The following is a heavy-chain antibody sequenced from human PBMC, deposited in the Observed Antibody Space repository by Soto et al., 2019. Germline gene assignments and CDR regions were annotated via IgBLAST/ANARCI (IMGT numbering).Heavy chain of an antibody. CDR2: VYTVGST. CDR3: ARSPQTHSYAQFDS. D-gene: IGHD3-16*01. CDR1: GGSLSNYY. V-gene: IGHV4-4*07. Sequence: QVQLQESGPRLVKPSETLSLTCTVSGGSLSNYYWSWIRQPAGKGLEWIGRVYTVGSTNYNPSLKSRVTMSIDTSKNHFSLRLTSVTAADTAVYFCARSPQTHSYAQFDSWGQGSLVTVSS. J-gene: IGHJ4*02.